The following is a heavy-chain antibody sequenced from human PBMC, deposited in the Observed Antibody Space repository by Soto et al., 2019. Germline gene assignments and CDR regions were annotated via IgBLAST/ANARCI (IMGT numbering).Heavy chain of an antibody. CDR2: MYYSGST. CDR3: ARDLHGDYYYGMDV. Sequence: SETLSLTCTVSGGSISSGGYYWSWIRQHPGKGLEWIGYMYYSGSTYYSPSLKSRVTISVDTSKNQFSLKLSSVTAADTAVYYCARDLHGDYYYGMDVWGQGTTVTVSS. D-gene: IGHD4-17*01. V-gene: IGHV4-31*03. J-gene: IGHJ6*02. CDR1: GGSISSGGYY.